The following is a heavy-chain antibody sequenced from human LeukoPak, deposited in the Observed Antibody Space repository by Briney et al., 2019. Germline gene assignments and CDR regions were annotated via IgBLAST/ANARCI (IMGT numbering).Heavy chain of an antibody. V-gene: IGHV3-49*03. CDR3: TRDDGSGSCDY. J-gene: IGHJ4*02. Sequence: GGSLRLSCTASGFTFGDYAMSWFRQAPGKGLEWVGFIRSKAYGGTTEYAASVKGRFTISRDDSKSIAYLQMNSLKTEDTAVYYCTRDDGSGSCDYWGQGALVTVSS. CDR1: GFTFGDYA. D-gene: IGHD3-10*01. CDR2: IRSKAYGGTT.